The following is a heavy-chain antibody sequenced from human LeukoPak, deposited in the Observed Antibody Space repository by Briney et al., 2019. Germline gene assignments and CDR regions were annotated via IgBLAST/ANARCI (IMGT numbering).Heavy chain of an antibody. CDR3: ARESGFDCSSTSCNFYYYYMDV. CDR2: INTNNGGT. Sequence: ASVTVSCKASGYSFTDYYIHWVRLAPGQGLERMGSINTNNGGTNYAQKFQGRVTMTRDTSISTAYMELSRLRSDDTAVYYCARESGFDCSSTSCNFYYYYMDVWGKGTTVTISS. D-gene: IGHD2-2*01. CDR1: GYSFTDYY. J-gene: IGHJ6*03. V-gene: IGHV1-2*02.